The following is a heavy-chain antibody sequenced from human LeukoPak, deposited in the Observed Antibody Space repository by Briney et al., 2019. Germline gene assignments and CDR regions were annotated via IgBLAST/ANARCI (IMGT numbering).Heavy chain of an antibody. V-gene: IGHV1-18*04. CDR1: GYTFTGYY. Sequence: ASVKVSCKASGYTFTGYYMHWVRQAPGQGLEWMGWISAYNGNTNYAQKLQGRVTMTTDTSTSTAYMELRSLRSDDTAVYYCAMVDTAMVTPLDYWGQGTLVTVSS. J-gene: IGHJ4*02. CDR2: ISAYNGNT. D-gene: IGHD5-18*01. CDR3: AMVDTAMVTPLDY.